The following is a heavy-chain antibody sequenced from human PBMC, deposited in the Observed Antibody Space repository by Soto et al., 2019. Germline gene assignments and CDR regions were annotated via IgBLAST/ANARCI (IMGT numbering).Heavy chain of an antibody. V-gene: IGHV3-13*01. Sequence: EVQLVESGGGLVQPGGSLRLSCAASGFTFSSYDMHWVRQATGKGLEWVSAIGTAGDTYYPGSVKGRFTISRENAKNSLYLQMNGLRAGDTAVYYCAREGVAAAIDYWGQGTLVTVSS. CDR2: IGTAGDT. J-gene: IGHJ4*02. CDR1: GFTFSSYD. CDR3: AREGVAAAIDY. D-gene: IGHD2-15*01.